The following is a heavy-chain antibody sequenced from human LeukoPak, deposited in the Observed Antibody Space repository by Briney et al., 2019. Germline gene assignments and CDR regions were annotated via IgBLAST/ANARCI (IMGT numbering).Heavy chain of an antibody. V-gene: IGHV4-34*01. CDR2: INHSGST. CDR1: GGSFSGYY. Sequence: SETLSLTCAVYGGSFSGYYWSWIRQPPGKGLEWIAEINHSGSTDYNPSLQSRVTISVHTSKNQFSLKVSSVTAADTAVYYCGRAYRRFGESLFVNYYYYYLDVWGKGTTVTISS. J-gene: IGHJ6*03. CDR3: GRAYRRFGESLFVNYYYYYLDV. D-gene: IGHD3-10*01.